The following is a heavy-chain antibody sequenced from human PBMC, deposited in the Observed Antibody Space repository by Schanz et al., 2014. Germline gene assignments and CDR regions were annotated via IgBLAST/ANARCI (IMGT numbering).Heavy chain of an antibody. J-gene: IGHJ5*02. CDR3: TRDVRLDRRGNWFDP. Sequence: EVQLVESGGDLVQPGGSLRLSCAASTFTFSSDWMSWVRQAPGKGLEWVSGISGSGASTYYADSVKGRFTISRDNSKNLLYLQMNSLRAEDTAVYYCTRDVRLDRRGNWFDPWGQGTLVTVSS. D-gene: IGHD1-1*01. CDR1: TFTFSSDW. CDR2: ISGSGAST. V-gene: IGHV3-23*04.